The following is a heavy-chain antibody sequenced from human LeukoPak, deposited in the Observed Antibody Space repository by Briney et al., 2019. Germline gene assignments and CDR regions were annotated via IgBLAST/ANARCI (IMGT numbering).Heavy chain of an antibody. V-gene: IGHV3-53*01. Sequence: GGSLRLSCTVSGFTVSSNSMSWVRQAPGKGLEWVSFIYSDNTHYSDSVKGRFTISRDNSKNTLYLQMNSLRAEDTAVYYCARGQWLALRGVDYWGQGTLVTVSS. J-gene: IGHJ4*02. CDR2: IYSDNT. CDR3: ARGQWLALRGVDY. CDR1: GFTVSSNS. D-gene: IGHD6-19*01.